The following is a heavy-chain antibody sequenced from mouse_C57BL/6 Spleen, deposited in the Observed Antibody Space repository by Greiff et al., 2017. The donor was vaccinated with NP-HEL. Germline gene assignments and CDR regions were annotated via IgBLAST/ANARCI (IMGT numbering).Heavy chain of an antibody. CDR3: ARGSTMVTTGYFDY. V-gene: IGHV5-4*03. J-gene: IGHJ2*01. D-gene: IGHD2-2*01. CDR2: ISDGGSYT. Sequence: EVMLVESGGGLVKPGGSLKLSCAASGFTFSSYAMSWVRQTPEKRLEWVATISDGGSYTYYPDNVKGRFTISRDNAKNNLYLKMSQLKSEDTAMYYCARGSTMVTTGYFDYWGQGTTLTVSS. CDR1: GFTFSSYA.